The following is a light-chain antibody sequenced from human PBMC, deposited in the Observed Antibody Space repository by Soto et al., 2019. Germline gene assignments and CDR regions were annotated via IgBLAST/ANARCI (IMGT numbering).Light chain of an antibody. Sequence: VLAQSPGTLSLSPGERATLSCRASQSVVSTYLAWYQQKPGQAPRLLIYGASNRATGIPDRFSGSGSGTDFTLTIGRLEPEDFAVYYCHQYGRSPPITFGQGTRLEIK. CDR2: GAS. V-gene: IGKV3-20*01. J-gene: IGKJ5*01. CDR3: HQYGRSPPIT. CDR1: QSVVSTY.